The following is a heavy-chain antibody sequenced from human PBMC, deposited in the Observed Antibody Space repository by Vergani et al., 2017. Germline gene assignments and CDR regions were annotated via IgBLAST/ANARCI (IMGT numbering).Heavy chain of an antibody. D-gene: IGHD7-27*01. V-gene: IGHV4-4*07. J-gene: IGHJ4*02. Sequence: QVQMQESGPGLVKTSETLSLTCSASGAPISYWCWSWLRQPAGKGLEWIGRLCPSGSTNYKPPLKSRVTMSIDTSKNQFSLKLTSVTAADTAVYYCATGAGPFDIWGQGTLLTVSS. CDR1: GAPISYWC. CDR3: ATGAGPFDI. CDR2: LCPSGST.